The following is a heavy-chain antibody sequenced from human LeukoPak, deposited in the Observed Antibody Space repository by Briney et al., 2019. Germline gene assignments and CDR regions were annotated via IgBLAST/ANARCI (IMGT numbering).Heavy chain of an antibody. CDR3: AKDKDGYFNY. CDR2: ISYDGSNK. J-gene: IGHJ4*02. V-gene: IGHV3-30*18. CDR1: GFTFSSYG. D-gene: IGHD6-13*01. Sequence: GGSLRLSCAASGFTFSSYGMHWVRQAPGKGLEWVAVISYDGSNKYYADSVKGRFTISRDNSKNTLYLQMNSLRAEDTAVYYCAKDKDGYFNYWGQGTLVTVSS.